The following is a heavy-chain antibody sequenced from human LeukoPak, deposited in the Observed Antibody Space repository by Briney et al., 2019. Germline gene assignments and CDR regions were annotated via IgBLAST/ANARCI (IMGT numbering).Heavy chain of an antibody. CDR3: ARGPPHYYGSGSPPYGMDV. Sequence: ASVKVSCKASGYTFTSYGISWVRQAPGQGLEWMRWISAYNGNTNYAQKFQGRVTMTRNTSISTAYMELSSLRSEDTAVYYCARGPPHYYGSGSPPYGMDVWGQGTTVTVSS. CDR1: GYTFTSYG. J-gene: IGHJ6*02. V-gene: IGHV1-18*01. CDR2: ISAYNGNT. D-gene: IGHD3-10*01.